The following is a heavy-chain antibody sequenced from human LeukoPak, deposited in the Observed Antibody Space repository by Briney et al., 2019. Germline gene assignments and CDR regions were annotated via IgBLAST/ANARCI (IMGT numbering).Heavy chain of an antibody. V-gene: IGHV4-34*01. J-gene: IGHJ5*02. CDR2: INHSGST. CDR3: ASSRWFDP. CDR1: GGSFSGYY. Sequence: SETLSLTCAVYGGSFSGYYWSWIRQPPGKGLEWIGEINHSGSTNYNPSLKSRVIISVDTSKNQFSLKLSSVTAADTAVYYCASSRWFDPWGQGTLVTVSS.